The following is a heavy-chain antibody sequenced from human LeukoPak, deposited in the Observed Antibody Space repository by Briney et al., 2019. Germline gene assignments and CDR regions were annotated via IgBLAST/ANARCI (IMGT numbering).Heavy chain of an antibody. D-gene: IGHD3-3*01. CDR3: ADYDFWSGSLAV. J-gene: IGHJ6*04. CDR2: INPNSGGT. CDR1: GYTFTGYY. V-gene: IGHV1-2*02. Sequence: ASVKVSCKASGYTFTGYYMHWVRQAPGQGLEWMGWINPNSGGTNYAQKFQGRVTMTRDTSISTAYMELSRLRSDDTAVYYCADYDFWSGSLAVWGKGTTVTVCS.